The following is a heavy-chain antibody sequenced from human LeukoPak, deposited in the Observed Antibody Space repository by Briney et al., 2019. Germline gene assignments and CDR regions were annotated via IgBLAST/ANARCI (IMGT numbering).Heavy chain of an antibody. V-gene: IGHV3-30*18. CDR1: GFTFSSYG. CDR3: AKDYYGSGSYCDY. D-gene: IGHD3-10*01. J-gene: IGHJ4*02. CDR2: ISYDGSNK. Sequence: PGGSLRLSCAASGFTFSSYGMHWVRQAPGKGLEWVAVISYDGSNKYYADSVKGRFTISRDNPKNTLYLQMNSLRAEDTAVYYCAKDYYGSGSYCDYWGQGTLVTVSS.